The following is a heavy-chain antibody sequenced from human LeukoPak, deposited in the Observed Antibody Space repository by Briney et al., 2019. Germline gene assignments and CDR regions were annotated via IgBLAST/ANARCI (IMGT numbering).Heavy chain of an antibody. V-gene: IGHV3-49*04. J-gene: IGHJ4*02. CDR2: IAGETYGGTT. CDR3: TRDRGYCSSTSCYGTAY. D-gene: IGHD2-2*01. CDR1: GFTFGDYA. Sequence: PGRSLRLSCTASGFTFGDYAMTWVRQAPGKGLEWVGFIAGETYGGTTEYAASVKGRFTISRDDSKSIAYLQMNSLKTEDTAVYYCTRDRGYCSSTSCYGTAYWGQGTLVTVSS.